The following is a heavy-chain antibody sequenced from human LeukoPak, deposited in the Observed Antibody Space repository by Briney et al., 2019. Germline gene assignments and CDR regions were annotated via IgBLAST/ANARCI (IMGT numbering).Heavy chain of an antibody. CDR2: IYYTGST. CDR3: ARVYGSGYDFRGAFDI. Sequence: SETLSLTCTVSGGSISTYYWTWIRQPPGKGLEWIGYIYYTGSTNYNPSLKSRVTISVDASKNQFSLKLSSVTAADTAVYYCARVYGSGYDFRGAFDIWGQGTMVTVSS. CDR1: GGSISTYY. J-gene: IGHJ3*02. V-gene: IGHV4-59*01. D-gene: IGHD5-12*01.